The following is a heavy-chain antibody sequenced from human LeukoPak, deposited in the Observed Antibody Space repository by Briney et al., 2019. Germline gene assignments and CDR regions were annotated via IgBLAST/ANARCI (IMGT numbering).Heavy chain of an antibody. Sequence: GGSLRLSCAASGFTFSSYSMNWVRQAPGKGLEWVSSISTSGSYIYYADSVKGRFTISRDNAKHSLYLQMNGLRAEDTAVYYCARDSSSSPYSFDYWGQGTLVTVSS. CDR2: ISTSGSYI. CDR3: ARDSSSSPYSFDY. V-gene: IGHV3-21*01. D-gene: IGHD6-6*01. CDR1: GFTFSSYS. J-gene: IGHJ4*02.